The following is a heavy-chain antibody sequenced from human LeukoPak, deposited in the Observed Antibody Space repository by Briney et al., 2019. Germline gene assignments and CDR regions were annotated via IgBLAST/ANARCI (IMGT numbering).Heavy chain of an antibody. CDR3: EGGGYY. CDR1: GFTFSSYA. V-gene: IGHV3-30-3*01. D-gene: IGHD3-22*01. J-gene: IGHJ4*02. CDR2: ISYDGSNK. Sequence: PGRSLRLSCAASGFTFSSYAMHWVRQAPGKGLEWVAVISYDGSNKYYADSVKGRFTISRDNSKNTLYLQMTSLRAEDTAVYFCEGGGYYWGQGTLVTVSS.